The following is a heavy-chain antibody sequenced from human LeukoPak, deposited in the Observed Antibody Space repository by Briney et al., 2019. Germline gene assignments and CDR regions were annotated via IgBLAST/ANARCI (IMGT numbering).Heavy chain of an antibody. Sequence: PGGSLRLSGAASGFTFSSHSMKWVRQAPGKGLEWVSYISSSGSNIYYADSVKGRFTISRDNAKNSMYLQLNSLGAEDTAVYYCARKSLQGWSSDYWGEGILVTVSS. CDR2: ISSSGSNI. V-gene: IGHV3-48*01. CDR3: ARKSLQGWSSDY. D-gene: IGHD1-26*01. J-gene: IGHJ4*02. CDR1: GFTFSSHS.